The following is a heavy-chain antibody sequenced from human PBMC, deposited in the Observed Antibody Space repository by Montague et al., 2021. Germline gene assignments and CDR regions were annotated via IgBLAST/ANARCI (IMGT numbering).Heavy chain of an antibody. CDR3: ARYTYYYCDY. V-gene: IGHV3-7*05. Sequence: SLRLSCAASGFTFSTSWMSWVRQAPGKGLEWVAHIRDDGGATYHVDSMKGRFTISRDNAKNSLYLQMSSLRAEDTAVYYCARYTYYYCDYWGQGTLVTVSS. J-gene: IGHJ4*02. CDR2: IRDDGGAT. CDR1: GFTFSTSW. D-gene: IGHD1-26*01.